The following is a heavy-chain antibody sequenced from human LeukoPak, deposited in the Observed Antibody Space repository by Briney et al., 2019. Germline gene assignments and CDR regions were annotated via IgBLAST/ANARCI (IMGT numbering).Heavy chain of an antibody. V-gene: IGHV3-33*01. J-gene: IGHJ4*02. CDR1: GFTFSSYG. CDR2: IWYDGSRK. Sequence: GGSLRLSCAASGFTFSSYGMHWVRQAPGKGLEWVAIIWYDGSRKYYTDSVKGRFTISRDNYKNTLYLQMNSLRAEDTAVYYCARDDLGGSYTFDYWGQGTLVTVSS. D-gene: IGHD1-26*01. CDR3: ARDDLGGSYTFDY.